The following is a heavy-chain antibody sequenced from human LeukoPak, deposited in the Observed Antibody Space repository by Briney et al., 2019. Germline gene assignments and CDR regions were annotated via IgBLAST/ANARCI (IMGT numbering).Heavy chain of an antibody. D-gene: IGHD2-2*01. CDR1: GYMFSTYG. CDR3: ARDDIEYCSPTSCGWFAP. V-gene: IGHV1-18*01. J-gene: IGHJ5*02. Sequence: APVKVSCKASGYMFSTYGINWVRQAPGQGLEWMGWIATYNDNTKYAEKFQGRVTMTADTSTRTAYMELRSLRSDDTAVYYCARDDIEYCSPTSCGWFAPWGQGTLVTASS. CDR2: IATYNDNT.